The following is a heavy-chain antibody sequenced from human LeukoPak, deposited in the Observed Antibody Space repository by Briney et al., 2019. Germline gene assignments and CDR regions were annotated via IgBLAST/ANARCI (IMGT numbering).Heavy chain of an antibody. CDR1: GYTFIGYY. Sequence: ASVKVSCKASGYTFIGYYMHWVRQAPGQGLEWMGWINPNSGGTNYALKFQGRVTMTRDTSISTAYMELSRLRSDDTAVYYCASRGWAGEYYFDYWGQGTLVTVSS. CDR3: ASRGWAGEYYFDY. J-gene: IGHJ4*02. V-gene: IGHV1-2*02. D-gene: IGHD3-10*01. CDR2: INPNSGGT.